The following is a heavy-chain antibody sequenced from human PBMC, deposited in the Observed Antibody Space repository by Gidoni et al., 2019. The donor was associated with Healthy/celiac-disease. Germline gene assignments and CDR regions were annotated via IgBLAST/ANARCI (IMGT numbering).Heavy chain of an antibody. D-gene: IGHD3-10*01. Sequence: QVQLVQSGAEVTKPGPSVTVSCKVSGDTRPELSMHWVRQAPGKGLEWMGGFDPEDGETIYAQKFQGRVTMTEDTSTDTAYMELSSLRSEDTAVYYCATDHVFGGATMVRGPPAYWGQGTLVTVSS. V-gene: IGHV1-24*01. CDR1: GDTRPELS. CDR2: FDPEDGET. CDR3: ATDHVFGGATMVRGPPAY. J-gene: IGHJ4*02.